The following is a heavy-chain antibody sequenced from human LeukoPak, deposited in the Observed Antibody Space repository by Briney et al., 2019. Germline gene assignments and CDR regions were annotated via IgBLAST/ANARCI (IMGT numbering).Heavy chain of an antibody. CDR2: IYYSGRT. J-gene: IGHJ5*02. Sequence: SETLSLTCTVSGGSISSYYWSWIRQPPGKGLEWIGYIYYSGRTNCNPSLKSRVTISVDTSKNQFSLELSSVTAADTAVYFCAKADLPVRSPYNWFDPWGQGTLVTVSS. V-gene: IGHV4-59*12. D-gene: IGHD3-10*01. CDR1: GGSISSYY. CDR3: AKADLPVRSPYNWFDP.